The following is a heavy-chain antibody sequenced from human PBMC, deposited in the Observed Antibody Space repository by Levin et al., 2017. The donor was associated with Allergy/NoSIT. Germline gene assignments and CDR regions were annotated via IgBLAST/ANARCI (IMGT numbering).Heavy chain of an antibody. CDR3: AKDAIRGSDQPYYFDY. CDR2: IINSGVGT. V-gene: IGHV3-23*01. CDR1: GFTFNNYA. Sequence: PGGSLRLSCAASGFTFNNYAMSWVRQAPGKGLEWVSAIINSGVGTYYADSVKGRFIISRDNSKNTMYLQMNSLRAEDTAVYFCAKDAIRGSDQPYYFDYWGQGTLVTASS. J-gene: IGHJ4*02. D-gene: IGHD6-19*01.